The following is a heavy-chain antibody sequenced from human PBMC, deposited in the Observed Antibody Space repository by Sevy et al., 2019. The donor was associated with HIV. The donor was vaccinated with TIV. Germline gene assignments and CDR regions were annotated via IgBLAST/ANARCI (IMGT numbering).Heavy chain of an antibody. D-gene: IGHD2-15*01. CDR3: ARVRAWDCSGGRCSSPPGY. CDR2: ISYDGSNK. V-gene: IGHV3-30-3*01. CDR1: GFTFSSYA. Sequence: GGSLRLSCAASGFTFSSYAMHCVRQAPGKGLEWVAVISYDGSNKYYADSVKGRFTISRHNSKNTLYLQMNSLRAEDTAAYYCARVRAWDCSGGRCSSPPGYWGQGTLVSVSS. J-gene: IGHJ4*02.